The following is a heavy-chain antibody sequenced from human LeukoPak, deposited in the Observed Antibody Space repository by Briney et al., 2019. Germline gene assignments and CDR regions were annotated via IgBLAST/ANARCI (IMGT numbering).Heavy chain of an antibody. V-gene: IGHV3-66*02. CDR1: GLTVSENY. J-gene: IGHJ4*02. CDR3: ASHDYSVWGYFYY. D-gene: IGHD3-16*01. Sequence: GGSLRLSCAPSGLTVSENYMNWVRQAPGRGLEWVSLLYADGSTYYADSVKGRFTISRDNPKNTLYLQMDNLRPDDTAVYYCASHDYSVWGYFYYWGQGALVTVSS. CDR2: LYADGST.